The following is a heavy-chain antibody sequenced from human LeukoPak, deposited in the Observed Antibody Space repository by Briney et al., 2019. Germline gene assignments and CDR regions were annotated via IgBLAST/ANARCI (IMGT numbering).Heavy chain of an antibody. V-gene: IGHV4-61*01. J-gene: IGHJ2*01. Sequence: PSETLSRTCTVSGGSVSSGSYYWSWIRQPPGKGLEWIGYIYYSGSTNYNPSLKSRVTISVDTSKNQFSLKLSSVTAADTAVYYCARTTVVTPEYFDLWGRGTLVTVSS. CDR3: ARTTVVTPEYFDL. D-gene: IGHD4-23*01. CDR1: GGSVSSGSYY. CDR2: IYYSGST.